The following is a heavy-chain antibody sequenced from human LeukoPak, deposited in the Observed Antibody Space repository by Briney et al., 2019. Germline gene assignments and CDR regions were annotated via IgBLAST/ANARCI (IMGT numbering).Heavy chain of an antibody. CDR3: AKEERGYFDY. CDR1: GFTFSSYA. J-gene: IGHJ4*02. V-gene: IGHV3-43*02. CDR2: ISGSASST. Sequence: GGSLRLSCAASGFTFSSYAMHWVRQAPGEGLEWVSAISGSASSTYYADSVKGRFTISRDNSKNSLYLQMNSLRTEDTALYYCAKEERGYFDYWGQGTLVTVSS. D-gene: IGHD1-26*01.